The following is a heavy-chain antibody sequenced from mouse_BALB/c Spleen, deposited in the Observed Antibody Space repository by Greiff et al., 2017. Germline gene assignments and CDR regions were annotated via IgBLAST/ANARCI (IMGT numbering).Heavy chain of an antibody. CDR1: GYTFTSYV. Sequence: VHVKQSGPELVKPGASVKMSCKASGYTFTSYVMHWVKQKPGQGLEWIGYINPYNDGTKYNEKLKGKATLTSDKSSSTAYMELSSLTSEDSAVYYCARTAWFAYWGQGTLVTVSA. J-gene: IGHJ3*01. CDR2: INPYNDGT. V-gene: IGHV1-14*01. CDR3: ARTAWFAY.